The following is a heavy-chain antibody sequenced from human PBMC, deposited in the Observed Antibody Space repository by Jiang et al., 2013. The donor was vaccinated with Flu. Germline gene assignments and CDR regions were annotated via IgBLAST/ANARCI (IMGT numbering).Heavy chain of an antibody. CDR1: GDSVSSNSAA. D-gene: IGHD6-19*01. CDR3: AREGAVAGTYLRLAFDI. Sequence: QTLSLTCAISGDSVSSNSAAWNWIRQSPSRGLEWLGRTYYRSKWYNDYAVSVKSRITINPDTSKNQFSLQLNSVTPEDTAVYYCAREGAVAGTYLRLAFDIWGQGTMVTVSS. CDR2: TYYRSKWYN. J-gene: IGHJ3*02. V-gene: IGHV6-1*01.